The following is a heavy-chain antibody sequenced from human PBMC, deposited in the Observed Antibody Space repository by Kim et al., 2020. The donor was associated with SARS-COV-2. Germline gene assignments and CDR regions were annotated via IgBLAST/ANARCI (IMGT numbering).Heavy chain of an antibody. J-gene: IGHJ4*02. CDR2: T. Sequence: TYYADSAKGRFTISRDNSKNTVLLQMGSLRGEDTALYYCTRGGWVFWGQGTLVTVSS. CDR3: TRGGWVF. D-gene: IGHD1-26*01. V-gene: IGHV3-23*01.